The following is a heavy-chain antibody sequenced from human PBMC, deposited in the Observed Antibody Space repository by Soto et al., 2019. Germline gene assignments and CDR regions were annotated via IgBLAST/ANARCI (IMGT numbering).Heavy chain of an antibody. Sequence: EVQLVESGGALVKAGGSLRLSCATSGFTFSHIWMSWVRQAPGKGLEWVGRIKRKSDGGTTDYAAPVRGRFTISRDDSKDTMYLEMKSLDSEDTAVYYCTTETFCSCNTCPGTSDHWGHGTQVTVSS. CDR1: GFTFSHIW. CDR2: IKRKSDGGTT. V-gene: IGHV3-15*02. J-gene: IGHJ4*01. CDR3: TTETFCSCNTCPGTSDH. D-gene: IGHD2-15*01.